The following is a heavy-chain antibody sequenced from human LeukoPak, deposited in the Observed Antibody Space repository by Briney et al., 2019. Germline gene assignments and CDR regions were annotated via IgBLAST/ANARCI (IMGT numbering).Heavy chain of an antibody. Sequence: SETLSLTCAVYGGSFSGYYWSWIRQPPGKGLEWIGEINHSGSTNYNPSLKSRVTISVDTSKNQFSLKPSSVTAADTAVYYCARGGRYSSSWYSYWGQGTLVTVSS. D-gene: IGHD6-13*01. J-gene: IGHJ4*02. CDR2: INHSGST. CDR3: ARGGRYSSSWYSY. CDR1: GGSFSGYY. V-gene: IGHV4-34*01.